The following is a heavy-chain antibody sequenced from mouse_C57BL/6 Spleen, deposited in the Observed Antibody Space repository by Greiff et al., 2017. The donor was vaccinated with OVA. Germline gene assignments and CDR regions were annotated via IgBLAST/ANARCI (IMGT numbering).Heavy chain of an antibody. V-gene: IGHV3-6*01. CDR1: GYSITSGYY. CDR2: ISYDGSN. CDR3: ARGVYFDY. J-gene: IGHJ2*01. Sequence: EVQLQESGPGLVKPSQSLSLTCSVPGYSITSGYYWNWIRQFPGNKLEWMGYISYDGSNNYNPSLKNRISITRDTSKNQFFLKLNSVTTEDTATYYCARGVYFDYWGQGTTLTVSS.